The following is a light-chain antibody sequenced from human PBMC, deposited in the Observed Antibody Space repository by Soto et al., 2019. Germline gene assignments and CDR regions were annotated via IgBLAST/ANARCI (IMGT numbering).Light chain of an antibody. V-gene: IGLV2-14*01. Sequence: QSVLTQRASVSGSPGQSITISCTGTSSDVFGYNYVSWYQQHPGKAPKFMIYDVSNRPSGVSTRFSGSKSGNTASLTISGLQAEDEADYYCNSYTTSNTRQIVFGTGTKVTVL. CDR1: SSDVFGYNY. CDR2: DVS. CDR3: NSYTTSNTRQIV. J-gene: IGLJ1*01.